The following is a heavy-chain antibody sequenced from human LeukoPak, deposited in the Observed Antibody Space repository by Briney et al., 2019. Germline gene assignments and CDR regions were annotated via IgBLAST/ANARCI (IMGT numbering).Heavy chain of an antibody. V-gene: IGHV4-59*11. Sequence: SETLSLTCTASGGSISSHYCSWMRQPPGKGLEWSGYIYYSGSTNYNPSLNIRVTITVDTSKTQISLKLISVTAADTAADYYERGRGSGIGDWFDPWGQGTLVTVSS. J-gene: IGHJ5*02. CDR1: GGSISSHY. CDR2: IYYSGST. D-gene: IGHD3-10*01. CDR3: ERGRGSGIGDWFDP.